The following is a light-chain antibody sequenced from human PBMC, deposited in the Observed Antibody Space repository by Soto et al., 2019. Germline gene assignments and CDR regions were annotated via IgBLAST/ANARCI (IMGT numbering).Light chain of an antibody. CDR2: RNN. CDR1: SSNIGSNY. Sequence: QLVLTQPPSASGTPGQRVTISCSGSSSNIGSNYVYWYQQLPGTAPKLLIYRNNQRPSGFPDRFSGSKSGTSASLAISGLRSEDEADYYCAAWDDSLSGVVFGGGTKVTVL. CDR3: AAWDDSLSGVV. V-gene: IGLV1-47*01. J-gene: IGLJ2*01.